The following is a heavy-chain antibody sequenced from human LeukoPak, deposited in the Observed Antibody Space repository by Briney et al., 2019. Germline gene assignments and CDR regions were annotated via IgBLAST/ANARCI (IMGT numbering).Heavy chain of an antibody. CDR3: ARFITSSSWPDYFDY. J-gene: IGHJ4*02. CDR2: INPSGGST. Sequence: ASVKVSCKASGYTFTSYYMHWVRQAPGQGLEWMGIINPSGGSTDYAQKFQGRVTMTRDTATSTVYMELSSLRAEDTAVYYCARFITSSSWPDYFDYWGQGTLVTVSS. CDR1: GYTFTSYY. D-gene: IGHD6-13*01. V-gene: IGHV1-46*01.